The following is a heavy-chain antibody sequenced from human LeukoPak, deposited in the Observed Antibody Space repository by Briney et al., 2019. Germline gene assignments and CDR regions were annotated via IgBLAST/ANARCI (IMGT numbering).Heavy chain of an antibody. CDR2: ISAYNGNT. V-gene: IGHV1-18*01. Sequence: ASVKVSCKASGYTFTSYGISWVRQAPGQGLEWMGWISAYNGNTNYAQKLQGRVTMTTDTSTSTAYMELRSLRSDDTAVYYCARDSLQYSSSWYSAFDIWDQGAMVTVSS. D-gene: IGHD6-13*01. J-gene: IGHJ3*02. CDR1: GYTFTSYG. CDR3: ARDSLQYSSSWYSAFDI.